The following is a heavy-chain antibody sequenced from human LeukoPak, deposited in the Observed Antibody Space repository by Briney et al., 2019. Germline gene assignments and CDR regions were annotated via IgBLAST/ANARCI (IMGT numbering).Heavy chain of an antibody. Sequence: SETLSLTCTVSGGSISSYYWSWLRQPAGKGLEWIGRIYTSGSTNYNPSLKSRATMSVDTSKNQFSLKLSSVTAADTAVYYCAREPRFLEWPPLDYWGQGTLVTVSS. D-gene: IGHD3-3*01. CDR2: IYTSGST. J-gene: IGHJ4*02. V-gene: IGHV4-4*07. CDR1: GGSISSYY. CDR3: AREPRFLEWPPLDY.